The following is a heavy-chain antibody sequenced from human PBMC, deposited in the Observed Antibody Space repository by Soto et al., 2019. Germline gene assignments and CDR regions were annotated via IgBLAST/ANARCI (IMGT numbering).Heavy chain of an antibody. J-gene: IGHJ5*02. CDR1: GDSVSSNSAA. D-gene: IGHD2-15*01. Sequence: PSQTLSLTCAISGDSVSSNSAAWNWIRQSPSRGLEWLGRTYYRSKWYNDYAVSVKSRITINPDTSKNQFSLQLNSVTPEDTAVYPSPRDATRCSGGSCYSFGPWGQGTLVT. CDR3: PRDATRCSGGSCYSFGP. CDR2: TYYRSKWYN. V-gene: IGHV6-1*01.